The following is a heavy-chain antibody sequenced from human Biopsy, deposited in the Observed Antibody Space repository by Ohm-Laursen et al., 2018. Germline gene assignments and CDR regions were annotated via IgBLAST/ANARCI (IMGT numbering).Heavy chain of an antibody. V-gene: IGHV3-33*06. CDR1: GLSFSTYG. CDR3: AKDQGYYYDRSAYYYFDY. D-gene: IGHD3-22*01. J-gene: IGHJ4*02. Sequence: SLRLSCAASGLSFSTYGMHWVRQAPGKGLEWVAVIWYDGSKKYYADSVKGRFTITRDNSKNTLYLQMNGLRAEDTAVYYCAKDQGYYYDRSAYYYFDYWGQGTLVTVSS. CDR2: IWYDGSKK.